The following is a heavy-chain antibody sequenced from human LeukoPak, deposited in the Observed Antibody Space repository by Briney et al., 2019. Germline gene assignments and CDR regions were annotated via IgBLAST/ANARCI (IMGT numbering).Heavy chain of an antibody. CDR3: ARDWAFAEMWPVFSSGWHY. CDR1: GFTVSDYF. D-gene: IGHD6-19*01. J-gene: IGHJ4*02. V-gene: IGHV3-30-3*01. Sequence: HPGGSLRLSCAASGFTVSDYFMSWVRQAPGKGLEWVAVISYDGSNKYYADSVKGRFTISRDNSKNTLYLQMNSLRAEDTAVYYCARDWAFAEMWPVFSSGWHYWGQGTLVTVSS. CDR2: ISYDGSNK.